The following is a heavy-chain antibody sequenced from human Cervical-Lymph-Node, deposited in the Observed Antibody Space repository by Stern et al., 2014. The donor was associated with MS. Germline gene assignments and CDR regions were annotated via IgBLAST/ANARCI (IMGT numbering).Heavy chain of an antibody. CDR3: ARGGFGYDYVWGSYYPFDY. D-gene: IGHD3-16*01. CDR1: GGSFSGYY. J-gene: IGHJ4*02. Sequence: QVQLQQWGAGLLKPSETLSLTCAVYGGSFSGYYWSWIRQPPGKGLEWIGEINHSGSTNYNPSLKSRVTISVDTSKNQFSLKLSSVTAADTAVYYCARGGFGYDYVWGSYYPFDYWGQGTLVTVSS. V-gene: IGHV4-34*01. CDR2: INHSGST.